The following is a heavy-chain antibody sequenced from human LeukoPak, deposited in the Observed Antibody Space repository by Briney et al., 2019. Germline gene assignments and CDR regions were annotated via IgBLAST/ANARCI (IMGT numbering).Heavy chain of an antibody. CDR1: GYTFTSYY. V-gene: IGHV1-46*01. J-gene: IGHJ4*02. D-gene: IGHD5-18*01. CDR2: INPSGGST. Sequence: ASVTVSCKASGYTFTSYYMHWVRQAPGQGLEWMGIINPSGGSTSYAQKFQGRVTMTTDTSTSTAYMELRSLRSDDTAVYYCARIDNGYGYGYGDYWGQGTLVTVSS. CDR3: ARIDNGYGYGYGDY.